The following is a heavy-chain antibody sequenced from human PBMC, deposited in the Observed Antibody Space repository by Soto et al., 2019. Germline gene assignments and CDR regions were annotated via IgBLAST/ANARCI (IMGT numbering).Heavy chain of an antibody. D-gene: IGHD3-3*01. V-gene: IGHV3-23*01. CDR1: GLTFSSYA. Sequence: GGALRLSCAASGLTFSSYAMSWVRQAPGKGLEWVSHISNSGRSTKYADSVKGRFTISRDNAKNTLYLQMTSLRAEDTDIYYCAKDALAYYDFWSWGQGTLVTVSS. CDR2: ISNSGRST. CDR3: AKDALAYYDFWS. J-gene: IGHJ4*02.